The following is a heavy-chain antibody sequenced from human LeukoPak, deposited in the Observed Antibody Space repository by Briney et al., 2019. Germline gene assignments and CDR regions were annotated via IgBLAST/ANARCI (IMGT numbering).Heavy chain of an antibody. CDR2: IYYSGST. CDR1: GGSVSSSIYY. Sequence: PSETLSLTCTVSGGSVSSSIYYWGWIRQPPGKGLEWTESIYYSGSTSYNPSLKSRVTISVDTSKNQFSLKLTSVTAADTAVYYCASRNDILTGYVFDFWGQGTLVTVSS. J-gene: IGHJ4*02. D-gene: IGHD3-9*01. CDR3: ASRNDILTGYVFDF. V-gene: IGHV4-39*01.